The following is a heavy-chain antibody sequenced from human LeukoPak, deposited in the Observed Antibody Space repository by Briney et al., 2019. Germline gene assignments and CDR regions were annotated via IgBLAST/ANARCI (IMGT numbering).Heavy chain of an antibody. CDR3: ARLMKTVGVCFDY. D-gene: IGHD4-23*01. V-gene: IGHV4-34*01. Sequence: SETLSLTCAVYGGSFSGYYWSWIRQPPGKGLEWIGEINHSGSAKYNPSLKSRVTISLDTSQNPFSLKLTSVTAADTAVYFCARLMKTVGVCFDYWGQGTLVTVSS. CDR2: INHSGSA. CDR1: GGSFSGYY. J-gene: IGHJ4*02.